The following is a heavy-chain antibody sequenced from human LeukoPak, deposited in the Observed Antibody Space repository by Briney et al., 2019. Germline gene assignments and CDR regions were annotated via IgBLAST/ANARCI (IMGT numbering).Heavy chain of an antibody. J-gene: IGHJ2*01. CDR1: GGSFSGYY. CDR3: ARSPSKYFDL. V-gene: IGHV4-34*01. Sequence: PSETLSLTCAVYGGSFSGYYWSWIRQPPGKGLEWIGEINHSGSTNYNPSLKSRVTISVDTSKNQFSLKLSSVTAADTAVYYCARSPSKYFDLWGRGTLVTVSS. CDR2: INHSGST.